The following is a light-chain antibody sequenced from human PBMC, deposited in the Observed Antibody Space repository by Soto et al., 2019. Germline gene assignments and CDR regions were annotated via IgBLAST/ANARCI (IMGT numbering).Light chain of an antibody. CDR2: DNN. CDR3: QSYGNSHDWDVV. CDR1: TSNIGAGYA. J-gene: IGLJ2*01. V-gene: IGLV1-40*01. Sequence: QSVLTQPPSVSGAPGQRVTISCTGSTSNIGAGYAVHWYQQLPGAAPKLLISDNNNRPSGVPDRFSGSKSGTSASLAITGLQAEDEADYYCQSYGNSHDWDVVFGGGTKLTVL.